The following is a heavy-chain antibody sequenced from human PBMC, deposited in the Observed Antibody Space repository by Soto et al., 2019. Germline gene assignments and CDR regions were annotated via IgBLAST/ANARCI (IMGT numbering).Heavy chain of an antibody. CDR1: GFTFSSYG. Sequence: GGSLRLSCAASGFTFSSYGMHWVRQAPGKXLEWVAVISYDGSNKYYADSVKGRFTISRDNSKNTLYLQMNSLRAEDTAVYYCAKDLLITFGGVIAPYGMDVWGQGTTVTVSS. V-gene: IGHV3-30*18. D-gene: IGHD3-16*02. CDR3: AKDLLITFGGVIAPYGMDV. CDR2: ISYDGSNK. J-gene: IGHJ6*02.